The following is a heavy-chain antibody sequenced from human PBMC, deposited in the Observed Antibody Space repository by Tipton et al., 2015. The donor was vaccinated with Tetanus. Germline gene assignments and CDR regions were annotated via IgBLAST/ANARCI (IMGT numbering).Heavy chain of an antibody. J-gene: IGHJ6*02. Sequence: SLRLSCAASGFSFSSYEMHWVRQATGKGLEWVSYISSSSSYIYYADSVKGRFTFSRDNAKNSLYLQMSSLRAEDTAVYYCARDSGGWDDYYYYGMDVWGQGTTVTVSS. CDR2: ISSSSSYI. CDR1: GFSFSSYE. CDR3: ARDSGGWDDYYYYGMDV. D-gene: IGHD6-19*01. V-gene: IGHV3-21*01.